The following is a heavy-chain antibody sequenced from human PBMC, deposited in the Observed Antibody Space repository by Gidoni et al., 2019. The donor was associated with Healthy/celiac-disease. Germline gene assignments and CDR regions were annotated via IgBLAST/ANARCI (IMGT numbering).Heavy chain of an antibody. CDR1: GGSFSGYY. J-gene: IGHJ6*02. D-gene: IGHD6-6*01. Sequence: QVQLQQWGAGLLKPSETLSLPCAVYGGSFSGYYWSWLRQPPGKGREWMGECNHSGRTNYNPSLKSRVTISVDTSKNQFSLKLSSVTAADTAVYYCARIVAYSSSVYYYGMDVWGQGTTVTVS. CDR3: ARIVAYSSSVYYYGMDV. CDR2: CNHSGRT. V-gene: IGHV4-34*01.